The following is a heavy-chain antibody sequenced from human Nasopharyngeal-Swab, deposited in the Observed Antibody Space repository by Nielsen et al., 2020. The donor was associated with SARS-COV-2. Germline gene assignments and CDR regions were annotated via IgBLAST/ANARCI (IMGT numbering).Heavy chain of an antibody. J-gene: IGHJ3*02. V-gene: IGHV3-30*18. CDR3: AKGKGGSYFDAFDI. CDR1: GFTFGSYG. CDR2: ISYDGSNK. D-gene: IGHD1-26*01. Sequence: GESLKISCAASGFTFGSYGMHWVRQAPGKGLEWVAVISYDGSNKYYADSVKGRFTISRDNSKNTLYLQMNSLRAEDTAVYYCAKGKGGSYFDAFDIWGQGTMVTVSS.